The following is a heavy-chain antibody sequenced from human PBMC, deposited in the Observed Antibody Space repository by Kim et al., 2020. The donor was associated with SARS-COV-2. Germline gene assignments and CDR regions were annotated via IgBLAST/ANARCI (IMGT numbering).Heavy chain of an antibody. V-gene: IGHV1-3*01. Sequence: ASVKVSCKASGYTFTSYAMHRVRQAPGQRLEWMGWINAGNGNTKYSQKFQGRVTITRDTSASTAYMELSSLRSEDTAVYYCARELPSWFGELLSGLAWFDPWGQGTLVTVSS. CDR1: GYTFTSYA. CDR2: INAGNGNT. J-gene: IGHJ5*02. D-gene: IGHD3-10*01. CDR3: ARELPSWFGELLSGLAWFDP.